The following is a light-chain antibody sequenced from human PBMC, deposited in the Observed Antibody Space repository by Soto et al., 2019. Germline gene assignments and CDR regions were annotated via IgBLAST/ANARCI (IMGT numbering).Light chain of an antibody. CDR3: QQYNSDSQT. Sequence: DIQMTQSPSTLSASVGDRVTITCRASQSISSWLAWYQQKPGKAPKLLIYDASSLESGVPSRFSGSGSGTEFTLTIRCLQPDDFATDYCQQYNSDSQTFGQGTKVEIK. CDR1: QSISSW. J-gene: IGKJ1*01. CDR2: DAS. V-gene: IGKV1-5*01.